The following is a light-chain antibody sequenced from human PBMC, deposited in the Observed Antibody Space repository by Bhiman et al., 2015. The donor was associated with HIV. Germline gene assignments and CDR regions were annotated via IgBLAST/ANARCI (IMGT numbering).Light chain of an antibody. Sequence: SSELTQDPAVSVALGQTVRITCQGDSLRSYYASWYQQKPGQAPVLVIYGKNNRPSGIPDRFSGSSSGKTASLTITGAQAEDEADYYCNSRDSSGNHLEVFGGGTKLTVL. CDR1: SLRSYY. V-gene: IGLV3-19*01. J-gene: IGLJ2*01. CDR2: GKN. CDR3: NSRDSSGNHLEV.